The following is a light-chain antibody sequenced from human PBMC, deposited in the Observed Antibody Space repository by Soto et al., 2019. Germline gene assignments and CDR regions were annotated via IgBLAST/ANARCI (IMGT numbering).Light chain of an antibody. Sequence: QSALTQPASVSGSPGHSITITCTGTRSDVGAYNLVSWYQQHPGKAPKVMIYEVTKRPSGVPDRFSGSKAGNTASLTVFGLQAEDEADYYCSSFAGPVWVFGGGTKVTV. CDR3: SSFAGPVWV. CDR1: RSDVGAYNL. V-gene: IGLV2-23*02. CDR2: EVT. J-gene: IGLJ3*02.